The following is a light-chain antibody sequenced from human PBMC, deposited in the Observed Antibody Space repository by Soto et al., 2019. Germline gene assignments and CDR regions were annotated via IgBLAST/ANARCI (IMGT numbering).Light chain of an antibody. CDR1: QSVSNN. CDR2: GAF. V-gene: IGKV3-15*01. J-gene: IGKJ1*01. CDR3: QQYNNWPWT. Sequence: EILMTQSPAALSVSPGEGATLSCRASQSVSNNYLAWYQQKPSQAPRLLIYGAFTRATGIPARFSGSGSGTEFTLTISSLQSEDFAVYYCQQYNNWPWTFGQGTKVDIK.